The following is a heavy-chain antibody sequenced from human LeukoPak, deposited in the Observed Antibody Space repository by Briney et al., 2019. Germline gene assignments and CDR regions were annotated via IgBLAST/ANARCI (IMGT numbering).Heavy chain of an antibody. CDR2: FDPEDGET. CDR1: GYTLTELS. D-gene: IGHD2-2*02. J-gene: IGHJ4*02. Sequence: ASVKVSCKVSGYTLTELSMHWVRQAPGKGLEWMEGFDPEDGETIYAQKFQGRVTMTEDTSTDTAYMELSSLRSEDTAVYYCARGIVVVPAAIKFRTLDYWGQGTLVTVSS. V-gene: IGHV1-24*01. CDR3: ARGIVVVPAAIKFRTLDY.